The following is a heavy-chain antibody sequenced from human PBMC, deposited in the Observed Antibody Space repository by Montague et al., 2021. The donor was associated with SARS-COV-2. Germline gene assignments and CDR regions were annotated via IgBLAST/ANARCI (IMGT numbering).Heavy chain of an antibody. D-gene: IGHD1-7*01. V-gene: IGHV2-70*11. Sequence: PALVTPTQTLTLTCTSSGFSLSTSGMCVSWIRQPPGKALEWLARIDWDDDKYYSTSLKTRLTISKDTSKNQVVLTMTNMDPVDTATYYCARETGTTVSLDYWGQGTLVTVSS. CDR1: GFSLSTSGMC. CDR2: IDWDDDK. J-gene: IGHJ4*02. CDR3: ARETGTTVSLDY.